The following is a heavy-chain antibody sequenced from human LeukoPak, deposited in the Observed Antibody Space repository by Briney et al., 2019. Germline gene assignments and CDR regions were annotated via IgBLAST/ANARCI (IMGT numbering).Heavy chain of an antibody. CDR3: AKGGAVAGPLDY. CDR2: ISWNSGSI. Sequence: GGSLRLSCAASGSTFDDYAMHWVRQAPGKGLEWVSGISWNSGSIGYADSVKGRFTISRDNAKNSLYLQMNSLRAEDMALYYCAKGGAVAGPLDYWGQGTLVTVSS. V-gene: IGHV3-9*03. CDR1: GSTFDDYA. D-gene: IGHD6-19*01. J-gene: IGHJ4*02.